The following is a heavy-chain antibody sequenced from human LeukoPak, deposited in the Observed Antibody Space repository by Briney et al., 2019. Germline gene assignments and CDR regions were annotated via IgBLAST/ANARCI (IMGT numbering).Heavy chain of an antibody. CDR1: GFTFSAYA. J-gene: IGHJ4*02. D-gene: IGHD3-22*01. CDR2: LSYDGSNK. Sequence: GGSLRLSCAGSGFTFSAYAMHWVRQALGKGLEWVAVLSYDGSNKYYADFVKGRLTISRDNSQNTLFLQMNSLRAEDTALYYRATDYDRSGYYPEYWGQGTLVTVSS. V-gene: IGHV3-30*04. CDR3: ATDYDRSGYYPEY.